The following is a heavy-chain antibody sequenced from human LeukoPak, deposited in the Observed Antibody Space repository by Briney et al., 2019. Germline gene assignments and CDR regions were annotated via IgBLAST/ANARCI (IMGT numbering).Heavy chain of an antibody. J-gene: IGHJ4*02. V-gene: IGHV4-39*01. CDR2: IYYSGRT. CDR3: ARSGYSSGWSHYFDY. CDR1: GGSISGTSYY. Sequence: PSETLSLTCTVSGGSISGTSYYWDWIRQPPGKGLEWIGSIYYSGRTYYNPSLKSRVTISVDTSKNQFSLKLSSVTAADTAVYYCARSGYSSGWSHYFDYWGQGTLVTASS. D-gene: IGHD6-19*01.